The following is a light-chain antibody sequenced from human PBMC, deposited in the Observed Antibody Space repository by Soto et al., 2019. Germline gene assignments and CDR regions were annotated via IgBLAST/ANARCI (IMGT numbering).Light chain of an antibody. J-gene: IGKJ1*01. CDR2: AAS. CDR3: QQSYSTSWT. V-gene: IGKV1-39*01. Sequence: DIQMTQSPSSLSASVGDRVTITCRASQSISTSLNWYQQKPGKAPKLLIYAASSLQSGVPSRFSGSGSGTDFTLTINSLQPEDFATYYCQQSYSTSWTFGQGTKVEIK. CDR1: QSISTS.